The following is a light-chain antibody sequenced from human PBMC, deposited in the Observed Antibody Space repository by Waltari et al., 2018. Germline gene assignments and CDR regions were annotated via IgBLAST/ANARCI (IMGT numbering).Light chain of an antibody. J-gene: IGLJ3*02. Sequence: QSALTQPASVSGSLGQSITISCTGTSSDVGGYNFVSWYQQDPGKAPKLMIYEFSNRPAGVSNRFSGSKPGNTASLTISGLQAEDEADYYCSSHTTSSIWVFGGGTKLTVL. CDR1: SSDVGGYNF. CDR3: SSHTTSSIWV. V-gene: IGLV2-14*01. CDR2: EFS.